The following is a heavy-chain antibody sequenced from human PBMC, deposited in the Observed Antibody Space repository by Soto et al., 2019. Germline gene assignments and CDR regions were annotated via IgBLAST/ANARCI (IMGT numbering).Heavy chain of an antibody. CDR2: INAGNGNT. J-gene: IGHJ4*02. V-gene: IGHV1-3*01. CDR1: GYTFTSYA. Sequence: QVQLVQSGAEVKKPGASVKVSCKASGYTFTSYAMHWVRQAPGQRREWMGWINAGNGNTKYSQKFQGRVTITRDTAARPAYMERSSLRSEDTSVYYCGRDHKTVGGSSYYFGYWGQGTLVTVSS. CDR3: GRDHKTVGGSSYYFGY. D-gene: IGHD1-26*01.